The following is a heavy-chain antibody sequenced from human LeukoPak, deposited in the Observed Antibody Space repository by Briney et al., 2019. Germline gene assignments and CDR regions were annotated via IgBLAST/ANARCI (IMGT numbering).Heavy chain of an antibody. CDR1: GFTFSSYW. CDR3: ARVEYSSSWYYYYGMDV. D-gene: IGHD6-13*01. J-gene: IGHJ6*02. Sequence: GGSLRLSCAASGFTFSSYWMSWVRQAPGKGLEWVANIKQDGSEKYYVDSVKGRFTISRDNAKNSLYLQMNSLRAEDTAVYYCARVEYSSSWYYYYGMDVWGQGTTVTVSS. CDR2: IKQDGSEK. V-gene: IGHV3-7*01.